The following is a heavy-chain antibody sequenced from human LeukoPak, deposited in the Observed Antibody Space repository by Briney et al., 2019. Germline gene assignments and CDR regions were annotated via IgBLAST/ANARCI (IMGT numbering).Heavy chain of an antibody. CDR3: ARQFGGLYYYYMDV. Sequence: PSQTLSLTCTVSGGSISRASYYWSWIRQPPGKGLEWIGEINHSGSTNYNPSLKSRVTISVDTSKNQFSLKLSSVTAADTAVYYCARQFGGLYYYYMDVWGKGTTVTISS. V-gene: IGHV4-39*01. CDR1: GGSISRASYY. D-gene: IGHD3-16*01. CDR2: INHSGST. J-gene: IGHJ6*03.